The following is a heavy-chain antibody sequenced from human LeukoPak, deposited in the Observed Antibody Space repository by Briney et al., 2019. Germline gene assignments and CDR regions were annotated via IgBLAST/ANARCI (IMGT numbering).Heavy chain of an antibody. Sequence: GASVKVSCKVSGYTLTELSMHWVRQAPGKGLEWMGGFDPEDGETIYAQKFQGRVTMTEDTSTDTAYMELSGLRSEDTAVYYCATGGDIVTGYYFDYWGQGTLVTVSS. CDR1: GYTLTELS. CDR2: FDPEDGET. V-gene: IGHV1-24*01. J-gene: IGHJ4*02. CDR3: ATGGDIVTGYYFDY. D-gene: IGHD3-9*01.